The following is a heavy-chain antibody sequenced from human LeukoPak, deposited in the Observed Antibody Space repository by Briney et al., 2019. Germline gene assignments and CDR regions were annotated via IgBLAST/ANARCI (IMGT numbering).Heavy chain of an antibody. CDR2: IYTSGST. Sequence: SETLSLTCIVSGGSISNYYWSWIRQPAGKGLEWIGRIYTSGSTDYNPSLKTRVTMSLDTSKNQFSLKMSSVTAADTAVHYCARDKMYQLPHNWFDPWGQGTLVTVSS. V-gene: IGHV4-4*07. CDR1: GGSISNYY. J-gene: IGHJ5*02. D-gene: IGHD2-2*01. CDR3: ARDKMYQLPHNWFDP.